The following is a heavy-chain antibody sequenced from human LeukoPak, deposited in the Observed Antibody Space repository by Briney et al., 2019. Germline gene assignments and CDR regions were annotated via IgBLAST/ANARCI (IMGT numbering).Heavy chain of an antibody. CDR2: IYYSGST. CDR1: GGSISSGGYY. Sequence: SETLSPTCTVSGGSISSGGYYWSWIRQHPGKGLEWIGYIYYSGSTYYNPSLKSRVTISVDTSKNQFSLKLSSVTAADTAVYYCARGYYYDSSGYYGFVAEPQNWFDPWGQGTLVTVSS. CDR3: ARGYYYDSSGYYGFVAEPQNWFDP. J-gene: IGHJ5*02. V-gene: IGHV4-31*03. D-gene: IGHD3-22*01.